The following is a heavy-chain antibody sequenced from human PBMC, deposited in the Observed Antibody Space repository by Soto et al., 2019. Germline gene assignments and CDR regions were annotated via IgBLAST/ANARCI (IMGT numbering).Heavy chain of an antibody. CDR2: ISYDGSNK. V-gene: IGHV3-30-3*01. CDR1: GFTFSSYA. CDR3: AGYYYDSSGYGAVDY. J-gene: IGHJ4*02. D-gene: IGHD3-22*01. Sequence: QVQLVESGGGVVQPGRSLRLSCAASGFTFSSYAMHRVRQAPGKGLEWVAVISYDGSNKYYADSVKGRFTISRDNSKNTLYLQMNSLRAEDTAVYYCAGYYYDSSGYGAVDYWGQGTLVTVSS.